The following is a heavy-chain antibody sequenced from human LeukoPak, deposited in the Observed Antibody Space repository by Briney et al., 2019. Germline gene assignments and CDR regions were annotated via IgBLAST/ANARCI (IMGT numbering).Heavy chain of an antibody. CDR3: ARDVDFWSGYSLFDY. Sequence: ASVRVSCKASGYTFTSYGISWVRQAPGQGLEWMGWISAYNGNTNYAQKLQGRVTMTTDTSTSTAYMELRSLRSDDTAVHYCARDVDFWSGYSLFDYWGQGTLVTVSS. D-gene: IGHD3-3*01. CDR2: ISAYNGNT. J-gene: IGHJ4*02. CDR1: GYTFTSYG. V-gene: IGHV1-18*01.